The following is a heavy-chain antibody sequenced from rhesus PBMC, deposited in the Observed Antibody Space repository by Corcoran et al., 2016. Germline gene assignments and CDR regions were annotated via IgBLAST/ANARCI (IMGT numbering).Heavy chain of an antibody. CDR1: GYSISSGYG. CDR3: ARLYGNYWYFDL. CDR2: IGGGIGST. Sequence: QVQLQESGPGLVKPSETLSLTCAVSGYSISSGYGWSWIRQPPGKGLEWIGYIGGGIGSTTYNPPLKSRVTISKDTSQTQFSLKLSSVTAAATAVYYCARLYGNYWYFDLWGPGTPITISS. V-gene: IGHV4-127*01. J-gene: IGHJ2*01. D-gene: IGHD4-35*01.